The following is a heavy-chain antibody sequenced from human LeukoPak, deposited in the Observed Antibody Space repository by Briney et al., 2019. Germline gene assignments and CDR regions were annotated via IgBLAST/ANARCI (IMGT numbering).Heavy chain of an antibody. CDR1: GGSISSGDYY. V-gene: IGHV4-30-4*01. Sequence: PSETLSLTCTVSGGSISSGDYYWSWIRQPPGRGLEWIGYIYYSGSTYYNPSPKSRVTISLDTSKNQFSLKLSSVTAADTAAYFCVRQVSGSFNIKSWGQGTLVTVSS. D-gene: IGHD1-26*01. J-gene: IGHJ5*02. CDR2: IYYSGST. CDR3: VRQVSGSFNIKS.